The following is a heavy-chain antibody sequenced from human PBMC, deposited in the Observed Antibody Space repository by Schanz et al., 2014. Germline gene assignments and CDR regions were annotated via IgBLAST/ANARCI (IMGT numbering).Heavy chain of an antibody. Sequence: EVQLLESGGGLVQPGGSLRLSCAASGFTFSSYAMSWVRQAPGKGLEWVSAISGSGGSTYYADSVKGRFTISRDNSKNTLYLQMSSLRAEDTDVYYCAKGRFGELSAFDIWGQGTMXTVSS. V-gene: IGHV3-23*01. CDR1: GFTFSSYA. CDR2: ISGSGGST. D-gene: IGHD3-10*01. J-gene: IGHJ3*02. CDR3: AKGRFGELSAFDI.